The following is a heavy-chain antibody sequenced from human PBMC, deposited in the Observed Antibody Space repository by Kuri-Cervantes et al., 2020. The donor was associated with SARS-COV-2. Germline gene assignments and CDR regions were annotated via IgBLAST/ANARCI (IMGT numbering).Heavy chain of an antibody. CDR1: GDSISSSAYH. V-gene: IGHV4-39*07. CDR3: ARLHGWGFYYYMDV. Sequence: SETLSLTCTGSGDSISSSAYHWGWIRQPPGKGLEWIGEINHSGSTNYNPSLKSRVTISVDTSKNQFSLKLSSVTAADTAVYYCARLHGWGFYYYMDVWGKGTTVTVSS. D-gene: IGHD1-26*01. CDR2: INHSGST. J-gene: IGHJ6*03.